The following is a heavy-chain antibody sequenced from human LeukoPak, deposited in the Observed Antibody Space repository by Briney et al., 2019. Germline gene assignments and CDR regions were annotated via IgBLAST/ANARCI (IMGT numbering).Heavy chain of an antibody. CDR2: IIPIFGTA. J-gene: IGHJ4*02. CDR3: ARYEPAGTPVGY. CDR1: GGTFSSYA. Sequence: GASVEVSCKASGGTFSSYAISWVRQAPGQGLEWMGGIIPIFGTANYAQKFQGRVTITADESTSTAYMELSSLRSEDTAVYYCARYEPAGTPVGYWGQGTLVTVSS. D-gene: IGHD6-13*01. V-gene: IGHV1-69*13.